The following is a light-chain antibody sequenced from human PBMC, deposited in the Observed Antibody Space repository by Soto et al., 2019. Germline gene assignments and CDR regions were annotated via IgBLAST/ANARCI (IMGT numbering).Light chain of an antibody. CDR3: QQYNDYSAT. Sequence: DIQMTQSPSTLSASVGDKVTITCRASQSISSWLAWYQQKPGKAPKLLIYKASNLESGVPSRFSGSGSGTEFTLTISSLQPDDFATYYCQQYNDYSATFGGGTKVEVK. J-gene: IGKJ4*01. CDR1: QSISSW. V-gene: IGKV1-5*03. CDR2: KAS.